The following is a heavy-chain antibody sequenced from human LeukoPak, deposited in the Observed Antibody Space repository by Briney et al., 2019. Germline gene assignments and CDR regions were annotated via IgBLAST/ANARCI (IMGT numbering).Heavy chain of an antibody. CDR3: ARDQYYDYVWGSYRLRMNWFDP. CDR2: IYTRGST. J-gene: IGHJ5*02. CDR1: GGSISSYY. V-gene: IGHV4-4*07. Sequence: SETLSLTCTVSGGSISSYYWSWIRQPAEKGLEWIGRIYTRGSTNYNPSLKSRVTMSVDTSKNQFSLKLSSVTAADTAVYYCARDQYYDYVWGSYRLRMNWFDPWGQGTLVTVSS. D-gene: IGHD3-16*02.